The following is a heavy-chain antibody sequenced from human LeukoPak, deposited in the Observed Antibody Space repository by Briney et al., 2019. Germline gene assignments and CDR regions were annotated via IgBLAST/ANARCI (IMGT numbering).Heavy chain of an antibody. Sequence: GGSLRLSCAASGFTFNHYAMNWVRQAPGKGLEWVASISSTTTYIYYADSVKGRFTISRDNAKDSVHLQMNSLRAEDTAVYYCARDRDWGQGTLVTVSS. CDR1: GFTFNHYA. V-gene: IGHV3-21*01. J-gene: IGHJ4*02. CDR2: ISSTTTYI. CDR3: ARDRD.